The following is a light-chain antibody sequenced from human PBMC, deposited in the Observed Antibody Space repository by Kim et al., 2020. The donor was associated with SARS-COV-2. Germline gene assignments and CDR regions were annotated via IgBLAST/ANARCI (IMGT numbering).Light chain of an antibody. CDR3: QVWNSNSDHPGV. V-gene: IGLV3-21*04. CDR2: YNS. CDR1: NIGSKT. J-gene: IGLJ3*02. Sequence: SYELTQPPSVSVAPGKTARITCGGDNIGSKTVQWYQQKPGQAPVLVIYYNSDRPSGIPERFSGSNSGNTATLTISRVEAGDEDDYYCQVWNSNSDHPGVFGGGTQLTVL.